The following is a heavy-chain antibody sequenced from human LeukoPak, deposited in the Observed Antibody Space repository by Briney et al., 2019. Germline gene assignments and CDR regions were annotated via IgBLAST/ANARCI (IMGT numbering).Heavy chain of an antibody. J-gene: IGHJ4*02. V-gene: IGHV1-18*01. CDR1: GYNFISYA. CDR2: SNAYNGNT. D-gene: IGHD6-13*01. Sequence: ASVKVSCKASGYNFISYAISWVRQAPGQGLESMGWSNAYNGNTKFAQKFQGRVAMTTDTSTSTAYMELRSLRSDDTAVYFCARDRIAAAVLDHWGQGTLVTVSS. CDR3: ARDRIAAAVLDH.